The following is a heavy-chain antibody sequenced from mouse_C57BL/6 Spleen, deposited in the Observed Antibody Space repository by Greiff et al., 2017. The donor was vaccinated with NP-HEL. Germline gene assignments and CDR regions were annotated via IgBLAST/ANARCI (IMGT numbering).Heavy chain of an antibody. CDR1: GYAFSSSW. V-gene: IGHV1-82*01. CDR3: AREDYGNYGYAMDY. CDR2: IYPGDGDT. J-gene: IGHJ4*01. D-gene: IGHD2-1*01. Sequence: QVQLKQSGPELVKPGASVKISCKASGYAFSSSWMNWVKQRPGKGLEWIGRIYPGDGDTNYNGKFKGKATLTADKSSSTAYMQRGSLTSEDSAVYFCAREDYGNYGYAMDYWGQRTSVTVSS.